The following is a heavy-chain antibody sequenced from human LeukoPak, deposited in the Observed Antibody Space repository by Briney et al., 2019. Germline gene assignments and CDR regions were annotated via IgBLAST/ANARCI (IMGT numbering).Heavy chain of an antibody. J-gene: IGHJ4*02. CDR1: GASVSGSPYY. CDR2: IYHSGST. D-gene: IGHD3-10*01. V-gene: IGHV4-39*07. Sequence: SETLSLTCTVSGASVSGSPYYWGWIRQPPGKGLEWIGSIYHSGSTYYNPSLKSRVTISVDTSKNQFSLKLSSVTAADTAVYYCARMVYGSGSYYFDYWGQGTLVTVSS. CDR3: ARMVYGSGSYYFDY.